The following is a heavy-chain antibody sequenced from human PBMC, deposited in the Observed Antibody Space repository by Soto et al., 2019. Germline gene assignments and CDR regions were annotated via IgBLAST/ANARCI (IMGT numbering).Heavy chain of an antibody. J-gene: IGHJ4*02. Sequence: PGGSLRLSCAASGFTFSSYSMNWVRQAPGKGLEWVSYISSSSSTIYYADSVKGRFTISRDNAKNSLYLQMNSLRDEDTAVYYWARPLTPGIVGATAPFAYWGQETLAPVPS. V-gene: IGHV3-48*02. CDR2: ISSSSSTI. CDR3: ARPLTPGIVGATAPFAY. D-gene: IGHD1-26*01. CDR1: GFTFSSYS.